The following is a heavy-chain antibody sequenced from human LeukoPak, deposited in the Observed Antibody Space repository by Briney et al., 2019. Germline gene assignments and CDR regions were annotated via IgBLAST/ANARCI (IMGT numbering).Heavy chain of an antibody. CDR2: IYSGGST. CDR3: ARRYCSGGSCSGGYFDY. J-gene: IGHJ4*02. Sequence: GGSLRLSCAASGFTVSSNYMSWVRQAPGKWLEWVSVIYSGGSTYYADSVKGRFTISRDNAKNSLYLQMNSLRAEDTAVYYCARRYCSGGSCSGGYFDYWGQGTLVTVSS. CDR1: GFTVSSNY. D-gene: IGHD2-15*01. V-gene: IGHV3-53*01.